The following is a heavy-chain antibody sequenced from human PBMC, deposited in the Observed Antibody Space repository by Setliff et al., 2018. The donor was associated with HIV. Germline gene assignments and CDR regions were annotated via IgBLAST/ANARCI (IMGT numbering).Heavy chain of an antibody. Sequence: PSETLSLTCTVSGGSISTYYWSWIRQPPGKGLEWIGYIYTSGSTNYNPSLKTRVTISIDTSKKQVSLKLSSVTAADTAVYYCARGRGSSSSWPIDYWGQGTAVTVSS. J-gene: IGHJ4*03. D-gene: IGHD6-13*01. CDR3: ARGRGSSSSWPIDY. CDR1: GGSISTYY. V-gene: IGHV4-4*09. CDR2: IYTSGST.